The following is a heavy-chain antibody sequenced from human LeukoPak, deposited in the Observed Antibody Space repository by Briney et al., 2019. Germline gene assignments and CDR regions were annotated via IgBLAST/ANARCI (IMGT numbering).Heavy chain of an antibody. D-gene: IGHD5-12*01. CDR3: ARVPGYSGYFYGMDV. CDR1: GFSFSSDR. V-gene: IGHV3-74*01. Sequence: GGSLRLSCTASGFSFSSDRMHWVRQAPGKGLVWVSRINHNGVSEAYADSVKGRFTISRDNAKNTLYLQMNSLGAEDTAVYYCARVPGYSGYFYGMDVWGQGTTVTVSS. J-gene: IGHJ6*02. CDR2: INHNGVSE.